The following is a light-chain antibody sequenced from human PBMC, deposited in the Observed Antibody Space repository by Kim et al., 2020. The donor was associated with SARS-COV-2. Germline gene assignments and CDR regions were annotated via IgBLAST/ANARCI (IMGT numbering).Light chain of an antibody. Sequence: LSPRERATLSCRASQGVSSYLAWYQQKTVQAPRLLIYDASNRASGIPARFSGSGFGTDFTLTISSLEPEDFAVYYCQQRSNWPLTFGGGTKVDIK. J-gene: IGKJ4*01. CDR3: QQRSNWPLT. CDR2: DAS. CDR1: QGVSSY. V-gene: IGKV3-11*01.